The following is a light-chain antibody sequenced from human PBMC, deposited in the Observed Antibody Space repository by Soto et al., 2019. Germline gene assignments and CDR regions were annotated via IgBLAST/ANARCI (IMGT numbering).Light chain of an antibody. CDR2: GAS. CDR3: QQYGRSLT. Sequence: EFVLTQSPGTLSLSPGERATLSCRASQSVRSSYLAWYQQKPGQAPRLLIYGASSSATGIPDGFSGSGSGTDYSLTISRLEPEDLAVYYCQQYGRSLTFGQGTRLEIK. V-gene: IGKV3-20*01. CDR1: QSVRSSY. J-gene: IGKJ5*01.